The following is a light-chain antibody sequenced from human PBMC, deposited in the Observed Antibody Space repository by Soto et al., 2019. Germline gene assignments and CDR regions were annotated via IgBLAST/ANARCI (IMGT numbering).Light chain of an antibody. Sequence: QSVLTQPATVSGSPGQSITISCTGTSSDVGGYNYVYWYQQHPGKVPKLMIYDVTNRPSGVSNRFSGSKSGNTASLTNSGLQAEDEADYYCNSYTSSSTYVFGTGTKVNVL. CDR3: NSYTSSSTYV. CDR2: DVT. V-gene: IGLV2-14*03. CDR1: SSDVGGYNY. J-gene: IGLJ1*01.